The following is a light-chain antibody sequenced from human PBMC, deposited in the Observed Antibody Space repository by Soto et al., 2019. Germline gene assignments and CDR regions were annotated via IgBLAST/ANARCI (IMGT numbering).Light chain of an antibody. CDR1: QSVSSY. V-gene: IGKV3D-15*01. J-gene: IGKJ1*01. CDR3: QHYNSYSEA. Sequence: EIVMTQSPATLSLSPGERATLSCRASQSVSSYLAWYQQKPGQAPRLLIYDASERATGVPARFSGSGSGTDFTLTISSLQPDDFATYYCQHYNSYSEAFGQGTKVDIK. CDR2: DAS.